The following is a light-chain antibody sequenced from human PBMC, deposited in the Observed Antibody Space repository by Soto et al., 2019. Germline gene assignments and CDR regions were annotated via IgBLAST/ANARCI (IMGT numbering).Light chain of an antibody. CDR2: GAS. V-gene: IGKV3-15*01. CDR1: QSVSSN. Sequence: EIVMTQSPATLSVSPGERATLSCRASQSVSSNLAWYQQKPGQAPRLLIYGASTRATGIPARFSGSGSGTEFTLTISSLQSEDFAVYYCQQYNNWPPAFTFGPGTKVYIK. CDR3: QQYNNWPPAFT. J-gene: IGKJ3*01.